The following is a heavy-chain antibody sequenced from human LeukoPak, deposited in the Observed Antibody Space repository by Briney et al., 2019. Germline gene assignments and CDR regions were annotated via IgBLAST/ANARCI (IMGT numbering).Heavy chain of an antibody. J-gene: IGHJ4*02. CDR2: IIPILGIA. V-gene: IGHV1-69*04. Sequence: SVKVPCKASGGTFGSYAISWVRQAPGQGLEWMGRIIPILGIANYAQKLQGRVTITADKSTSTAYMELSSLRSEDTAVYYCARPNSSSGRFDYWGQGTLVTVSS. CDR1: GGTFGSYA. D-gene: IGHD6-6*01. CDR3: ARPNSSSGRFDY.